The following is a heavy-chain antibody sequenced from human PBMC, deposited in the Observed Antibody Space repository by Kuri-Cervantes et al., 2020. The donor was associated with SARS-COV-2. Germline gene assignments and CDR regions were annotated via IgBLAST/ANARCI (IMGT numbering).Heavy chain of an antibody. Sequence: GSLRLSCTVSGGSISSYYWSWIRQPAGKGLEWIGRIYTSGSTNYNPSLKSRVTMSVDTSKNQFSLKLSSVTAADTAVYYCARDLDLGYFDWYPGGFDPWGQETLVTVSS. D-gene: IGHD3-9*01. V-gene: IGHV4-4*07. J-gene: IGHJ5*02. CDR2: IYTSGST. CDR1: GGSISSYY. CDR3: ARDLDLGYFDWYPGGFDP.